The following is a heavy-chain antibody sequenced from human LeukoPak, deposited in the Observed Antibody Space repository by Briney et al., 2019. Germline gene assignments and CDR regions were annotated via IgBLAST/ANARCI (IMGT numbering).Heavy chain of an antibody. V-gene: IGHV4-59*01. CDR1: GGSISSYY. CDR2: IYYSGST. D-gene: IGHD2-2*01. CDR3: ARGDIVVVPAAGDVFDI. J-gene: IGHJ3*02. Sequence: PSETLSLTCAVSGGSISSYYWSWIRQPPGKGLEWIGYIYYSGSTNYNPSLKSRVTISVDTYKKQFYLKVSSVTPADTAVYYCARGDIVVVPAAGDVFDIWGEGTMVTVPS.